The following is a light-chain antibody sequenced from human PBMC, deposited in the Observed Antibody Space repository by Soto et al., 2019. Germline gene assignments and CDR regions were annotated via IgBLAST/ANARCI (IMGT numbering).Light chain of an antibody. Sequence: QSVPTQPPSASGTPGQRITISCSGGSSNIGSQTVNWYQQLPGMAPKLLIYSNNQRPSGVPGRFSGSKSGTSASLAISGLQSEDEADYYCAAWDDSLNGRVFGGGTKVTVL. J-gene: IGLJ3*02. CDR1: SSNIGSQT. CDR3: AAWDDSLNGRV. V-gene: IGLV1-44*01. CDR2: SNN.